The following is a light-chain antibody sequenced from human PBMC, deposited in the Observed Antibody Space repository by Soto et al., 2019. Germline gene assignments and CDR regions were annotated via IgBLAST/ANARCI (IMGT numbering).Light chain of an antibody. J-gene: IGKJ3*01. CDR1: QSVSSTS. V-gene: IGKV3-20*01. CDR3: QQYGRSSLT. CDR2: GAS. Sequence: EIVLTQSPGTLSLSPGERATLSCRASQSVSSTSLAWYQQKPGQAPRLLIYGASSRASGIPDRFSGSGSGTDFTLTISRLDPEDFAVYYCQQYGRSSLTFGPGTKVDIK.